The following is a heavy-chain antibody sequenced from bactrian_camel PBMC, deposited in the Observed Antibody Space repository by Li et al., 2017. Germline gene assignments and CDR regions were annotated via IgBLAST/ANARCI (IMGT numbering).Heavy chain of an antibody. D-gene: IGHD2*01. CDR3: AAGLKWGRQGYPTADFRY. CDR1: GASDNRYH. V-gene: IGHV3S42*01. CDR2: IEGDGTT. J-gene: IGHJ6*01. Sequence: DVQLVESGGGSVQAGGSLKLSCRGSGASDNRYHLAWFREAPGKEREGVAAIEGDGTTTYSDSVKGRFTISKDDAKNTLYLQMNSLQPDDPAMYYCAAGLKWGRQGYPTADFRYLGQGTQVTVS.